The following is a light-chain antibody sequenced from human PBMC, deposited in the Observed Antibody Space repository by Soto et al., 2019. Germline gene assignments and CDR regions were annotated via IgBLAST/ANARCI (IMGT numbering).Light chain of an antibody. CDR2: GAS. CDR3: QQYNNWPPFT. Sequence: EIVLAQSPGTLSLSPGARAPLSCRARQSVTNSFLAWYQQKPGQAPRLLIYGASRRATGIPDRFSGSGSGTDFTLTITSLQSEDFAVYYCQQYNNWPPFTFGPGTKVDIK. V-gene: IGKV3-20*01. CDR1: QSVTNSF. J-gene: IGKJ3*01.